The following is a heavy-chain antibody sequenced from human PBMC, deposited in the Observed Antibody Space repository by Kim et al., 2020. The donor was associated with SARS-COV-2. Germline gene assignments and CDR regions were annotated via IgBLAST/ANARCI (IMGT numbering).Heavy chain of an antibody. CDR3: ARDWGWASDI. CDR2: IHITGAI. J-gene: IGHJ3*02. Sequence: GGSLRLSCAASGLRFSDASMNWIRQAPGKGLEWVSYIHITGAIYYADSVKGRFTISRDNAKNSLYLQMNSLRDDDTAVYYCARDWGWASDIWGQGTMVTV. D-gene: IGHD7-27*01. V-gene: IGHV3-48*02. CDR1: GLRFSDAS.